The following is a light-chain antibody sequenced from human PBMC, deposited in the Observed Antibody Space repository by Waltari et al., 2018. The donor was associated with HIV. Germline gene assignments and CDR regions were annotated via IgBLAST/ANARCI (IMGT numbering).Light chain of an antibody. J-gene: IGKJ4*01. CDR3: QQLNSYPRRLT. V-gene: IGKV1-9*01. Sequence: DIQLTQSPSFLSASVGDRVTITCRASQGINNYLAWYQQKPGKAPRLLIYAASTLQSGVPSRFSGSGSATEFSLTISSLQPEDFATYYCQQLNSYPRRLTFGGGTKVEVK. CDR1: QGINNY. CDR2: AAS.